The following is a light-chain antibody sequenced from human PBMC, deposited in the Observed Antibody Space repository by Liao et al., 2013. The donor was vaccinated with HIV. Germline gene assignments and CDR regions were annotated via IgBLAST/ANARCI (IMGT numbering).Light chain of an antibody. J-gene: IGLJ2*01. CDR1: NIGSKS. V-gene: IGLV3-21*01. CDR2: YDS. CDR3: QVWDSSSDLGV. Sequence: VLTQPPSVSVAPGKTARITCGGNNIGSKSVHWYQQKPGQAPVLVISYDSDRPSGIPERFSGSNSGNTATLTISRVEAGDEADYYCQVWDSSSDLGVFGGGTKLTVL.